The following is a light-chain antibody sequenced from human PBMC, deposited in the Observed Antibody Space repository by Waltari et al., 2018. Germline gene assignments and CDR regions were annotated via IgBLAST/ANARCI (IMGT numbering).Light chain of an antibody. CDR3: QVWDSSYDHPL. J-gene: IGLJ2*01. CDR2: YNK. V-gene: IGLV3-21*01. CDR1: KIGSRK. Sequence: SYALTQPRSVSVSPGQTATVTCGGDKIGSRKVPWYQQKPPEAPILVIYYNKGRPSGIPERFSGSNSGNTATLTISGVEAGDEADYHCQVWDSSYDHPLFGGGTRLTVL.